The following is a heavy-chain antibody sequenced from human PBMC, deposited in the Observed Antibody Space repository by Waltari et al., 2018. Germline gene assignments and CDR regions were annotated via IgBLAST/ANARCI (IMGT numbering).Heavy chain of an antibody. CDR2: INPNSGGT. Sequence: QVQLVQSGAEVKKPGAPVKVSCKASGYTFTGYYMHWVRQAPGQGLEWMGWINPNSGGTNYAQKFQGRVTMTRDTSISTAYMELSRLRSDDTAVYYCAREGCSSTSCYTYFDYWGQGTLVTVSS. V-gene: IGHV1-2*02. CDR1: GYTFTGYY. D-gene: IGHD2-2*02. CDR3: AREGCSSTSCYTYFDY. J-gene: IGHJ4*02.